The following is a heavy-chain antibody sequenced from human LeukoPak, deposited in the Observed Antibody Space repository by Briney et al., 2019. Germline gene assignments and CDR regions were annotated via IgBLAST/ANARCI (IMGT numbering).Heavy chain of an antibody. D-gene: IGHD3-22*01. J-gene: IGHJ5*02. CDR2: IYTSGST. V-gene: IGHV4-61*02. CDR3: ARGAMIVVAYRLDP. Sequence: PSQTLSLTCTVSGGSISSGSYYWSWIRQPAGKGLEWIGRIYTSGSTNYNPSLKSRVTISVDTSKNQFSLKLSSVTAADTAVYYCARGAMIVVAYRLDPWGQGTLVTVSS. CDR1: GGSISSGSYY.